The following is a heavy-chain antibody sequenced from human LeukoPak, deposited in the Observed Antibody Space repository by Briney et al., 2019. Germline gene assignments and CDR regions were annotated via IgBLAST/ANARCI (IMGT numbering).Heavy chain of an antibody. CDR3: AREGLTPANFYYYGMDV. D-gene: IGHD2-8*01. Sequence: ASVKVSCKASGYTFTSYEINWVRQATGQGLEWMGWMNPNSGNTGYAQKFQGRVTMTRNTSISTAYMELSSLRSEDTAVYYCAREGLTPANFYYYGMDVWGQGTTVTVSS. CDR2: MNPNSGNT. J-gene: IGHJ6*02. V-gene: IGHV1-8*01. CDR1: GYTFTSYE.